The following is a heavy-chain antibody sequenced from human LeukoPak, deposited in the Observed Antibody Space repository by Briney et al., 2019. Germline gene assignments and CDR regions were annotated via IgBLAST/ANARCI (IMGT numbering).Heavy chain of an antibody. CDR3: ARDNGGSGWLY. D-gene: IGHD6-19*01. CDR2: LNQDGSET. J-gene: IGHJ4*02. V-gene: IGHV3-7*05. Sequence: GGSLRLSCAASGFTFSSFVMTWVRQAPGKGLEWVANLNQDGSETHYVDSVKGRFTISRDNAKNSLYLQMNSLRAEDTALYYCARDNGGSGWLYWGQGTLVTVSS. CDR1: GFTFSSFV.